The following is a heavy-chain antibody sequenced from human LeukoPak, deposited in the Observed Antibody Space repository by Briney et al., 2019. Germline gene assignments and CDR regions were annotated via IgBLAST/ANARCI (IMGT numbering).Heavy chain of an antibody. V-gene: IGHV4-34*01. CDR1: GGSFSGYY. CDR3: ARAPRKGIAKSYYFDY. CDR2: INHSGST. D-gene: IGHD6-13*01. J-gene: IGHJ4*02. Sequence: PSETLSLTCAVYGGSFSGYYWSWIRQPPGKGLEWIGEINHSGSTNYNPSLKSRVTISVDTSKNQFSLKLSSVTAADTAVYYCARAPRKGIAKSYYFDYWGQGTLVTVSS.